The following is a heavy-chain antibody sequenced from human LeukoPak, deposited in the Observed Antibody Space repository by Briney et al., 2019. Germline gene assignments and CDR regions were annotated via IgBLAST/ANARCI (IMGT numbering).Heavy chain of an antibody. V-gene: IGHV1-8*01. D-gene: IGHD2-2*01. CDR1: GYTFTSYD. Sequence: ASVKVSCKASGYTFTSYDINWVRQATGQGLEWMGWMSPNSGNTGYAQKFQGRVTMTRNTSISTAYMELSSLRSEDTAVYFCAREGPANYYYYYMDVWGKGTTVTVSS. CDR2: MSPNSGNT. J-gene: IGHJ6*03. CDR3: AREGPANYYYYYMDV.